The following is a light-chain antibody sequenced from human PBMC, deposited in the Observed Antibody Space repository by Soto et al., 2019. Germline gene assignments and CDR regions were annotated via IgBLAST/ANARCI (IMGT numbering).Light chain of an antibody. CDR2: DAS. CDR1: QSVSRS. J-gene: IGKJ4*01. CDR3: QQRSNR. Sequence: EIVLTQSPATLSLSPGDRAVLSCRASQSVSRSLTWYQHKPGQAHRLLIYDASTRATGIPRRFSGSGSGTDFTLTISSLEREDFAVYYCQQRSNRFGGGTTVEIK. V-gene: IGKV3-11*01.